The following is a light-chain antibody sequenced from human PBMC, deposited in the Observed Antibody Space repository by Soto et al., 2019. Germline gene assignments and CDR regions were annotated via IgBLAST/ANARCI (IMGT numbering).Light chain of an antibody. CDR1: QSVSSSY. V-gene: IGKV3-20*01. Sequence: EIVLTQSPGTPSLSPGERATLSCRASQSVSSSYLAWYQQKPGQAPRLLIYGASSRATGIPARFGGSGSGTDFTLTISTLEPEDFAVYYCQQYGSSPWTFGQGTKLEIK. CDR2: GAS. J-gene: IGKJ1*01. CDR3: QQYGSSPWT.